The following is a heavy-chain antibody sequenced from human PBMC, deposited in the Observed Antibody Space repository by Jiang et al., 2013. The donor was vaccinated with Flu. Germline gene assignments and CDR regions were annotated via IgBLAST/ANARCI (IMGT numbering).Heavy chain of an antibody. CDR1: GFSFTSYD. D-gene: IGHD3-22*01. CDR3: ARVYYDSTGYYPRGAFDI. Sequence: AEVKKPGASVKVSCRASGFSFTSYDINWVRQASGQGLEWMGWLNPNSGNSGYAQKFQGRVTVTMNASIRTAYMELSGLRSEDSAIYYCARVYYDSTGYYPRGAFDIWGQGTMVTVSS. V-gene: IGHV1-8*01. J-gene: IGHJ3*02. CDR2: LNPNSGNS.